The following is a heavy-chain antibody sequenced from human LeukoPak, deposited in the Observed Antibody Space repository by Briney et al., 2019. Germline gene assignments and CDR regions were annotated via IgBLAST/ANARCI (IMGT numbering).Heavy chain of an antibody. CDR1: GYSFTSYW. CDR2: IWPDDSDK. V-gene: IGHV5-51*01. CDR3: ARQGKDGYRVVDY. D-gene: IGHD5-24*01. Sequence: KNGESLKISCKGSGYSFTSYWIGWVRQVPGKGLEWMGIIWPDDSDKRYSPSFQGQVTISADKSISTAYLQWSSLKASDTAMYYCARQGKDGYRVVDYWGQGTLVTVS. J-gene: IGHJ4*02.